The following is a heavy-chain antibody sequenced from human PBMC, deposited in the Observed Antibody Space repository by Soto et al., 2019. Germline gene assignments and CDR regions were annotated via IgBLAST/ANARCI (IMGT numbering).Heavy chain of an antibody. J-gene: IGHJ3*02. D-gene: IGHD2-8*01. CDR3: ARLGKDGVWGGAFAM. Sequence: PGESLKISCEGSGFTFSAYWVAWVRQRPGKGLEWMGNIYPGDSDSKYSPSFEGQVTFSVDKLSSTAYLQWSSLQASDTAIYYCARLGKDGVWGGAFAMWGQGTLVTVSS. V-gene: IGHV5-51*01. CDR1: GFTFSAYW. CDR2: IYPGDSDS.